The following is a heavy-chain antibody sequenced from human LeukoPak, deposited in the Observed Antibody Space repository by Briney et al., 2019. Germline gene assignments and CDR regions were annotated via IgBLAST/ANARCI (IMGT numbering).Heavy chain of an antibody. V-gene: IGHV1-8*02. CDR1: GGTFSSYA. CDR2: MNPNSGNT. J-gene: IGHJ6*02. CDR3: AGVGREHYYYYGMDV. Sequence: ASVKVSCKASGGTFSSYAISWVRQAPGQGLEWMGWMNPNSGNTGYAQKFQGRVTMTRNTSISTAYMELSSLRSDDTAVYYCAGVGREHYYYYGMDVWGQGTTVTVSS.